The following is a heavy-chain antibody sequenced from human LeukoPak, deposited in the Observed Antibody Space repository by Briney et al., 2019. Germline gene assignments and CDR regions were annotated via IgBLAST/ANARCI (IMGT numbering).Heavy chain of an antibody. V-gene: IGHV1-18*01. CDR1: GHTLTSYS. CDR2: ISAYNGNT. Sequence: ASVKVSCKASGHTLTSYSISWVRQAPGQGLEWMGWISAYNGNTDLAQKLQGRVTMTTDTSTSTAYMELRSLRSDDTAVYYCARDLRRYSSSGNAFDIWGQGTMVTVSS. D-gene: IGHD6-13*01. J-gene: IGHJ3*02. CDR3: ARDLRRYSSSGNAFDI.